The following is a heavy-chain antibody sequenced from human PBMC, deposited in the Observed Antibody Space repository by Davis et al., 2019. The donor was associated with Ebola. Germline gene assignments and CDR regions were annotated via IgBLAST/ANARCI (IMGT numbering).Heavy chain of an antibody. V-gene: IGHV3-53*01. CDR3: VREDRWAYHY. CDR2: LYPDSRA. CDR1: GFSVSTNY. J-gene: IGHJ4*02. D-gene: IGHD6-13*01. Sequence: GGSLRLSCAVSGFSVSTNYMNWVRQAPGKGLEYVSDLYPDSRAFYVDSVKGRFTISRDISENPLYLQMNSLKTEDTAVYYCVREDRWAYHYWGQGTLVTVSS.